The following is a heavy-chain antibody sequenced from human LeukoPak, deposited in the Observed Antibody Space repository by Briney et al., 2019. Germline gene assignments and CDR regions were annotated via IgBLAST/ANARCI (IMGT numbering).Heavy chain of an antibody. CDR1: GFTFSSYE. Sequence: GGSLRLSCAASGFTFSSYEMNWVRQAPGKGLEWVSYISSSSSTIYYADSVKGRFTISRDNAKNSLYLQMNSLRAEDTAVYYCARDDYYYDSSGYTEYFQHWGQGTLVTVSS. CDR3: ARDDYYYDSSGYTEYFQH. CDR2: ISSSSSTI. J-gene: IGHJ1*01. V-gene: IGHV3-48*03. D-gene: IGHD3-22*01.